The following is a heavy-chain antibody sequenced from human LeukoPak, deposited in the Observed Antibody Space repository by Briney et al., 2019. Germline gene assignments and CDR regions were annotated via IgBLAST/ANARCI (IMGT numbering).Heavy chain of an antibody. CDR2: ISDDGRTI. J-gene: IGHJ4*02. CDR1: GFTFSDHY. D-gene: IGHD6-19*01. CDR3: ARASSGTDY. Sequence: TSGGSLRLSCTASGFTFSDHYMHWIRQAPGKGLEWVSYISDDGRTIYYADSVKGRFTISRDNAKNSLYLQMNSLRAVDTAVYYCARASSGTDYWGQGTLVTVSS. V-gene: IGHV3-11*01.